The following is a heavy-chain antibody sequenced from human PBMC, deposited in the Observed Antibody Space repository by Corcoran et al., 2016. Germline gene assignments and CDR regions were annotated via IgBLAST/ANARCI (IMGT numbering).Heavy chain of an antibody. J-gene: IGHJ4*02. CDR1: WFSLSTSGMC. D-gene: IGHD4-17*01. V-gene: IGHV2-70*01. CDR3: ARSRGEDDYGGKNFDY. Sequence: QVTLRESGPALVKPTQTLTLTCTFSWFSLSTSGMCVSWIRQPPGKALEWLALIDWDDDKYYSTSLKTRLTISKDTSKNQVVLTMTNMDPDDRATYYCARSRGEDDYGGKNFDYWGQGTLVTVSS. CDR2: IDWDDDK.